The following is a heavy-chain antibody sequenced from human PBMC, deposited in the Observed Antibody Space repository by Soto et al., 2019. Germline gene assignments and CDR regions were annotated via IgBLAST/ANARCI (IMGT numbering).Heavy chain of an antibody. D-gene: IGHD4-17*01. CDR3: ARVVYGDSHFDY. CDR2: IIPIFGTA. V-gene: IGHV1-69*13. CDR1: GGTFSSYA. J-gene: IGHJ4*02. Sequence: ASVKVSCKASGGTFSSYAISCVRQAPGQGLEWMGGIIPIFGTANYAQKFQGRVTITADESTSTAYMELSSLRSEDTAVYYCARVVYGDSHFDYWGQGTLVTVS.